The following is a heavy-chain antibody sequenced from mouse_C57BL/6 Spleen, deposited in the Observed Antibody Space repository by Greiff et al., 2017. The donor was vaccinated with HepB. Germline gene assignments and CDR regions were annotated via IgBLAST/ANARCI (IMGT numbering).Heavy chain of an antibody. D-gene: IGHD2-4*01. Sequence: QVQLQQPGAELVKPGASVKLSCKASGYTFTSYWMHWVKQRPGQGLEWIGMIHPNSGSTNYNEKFKSKATLTVDKSSSTAYMQLSSLTSEDSAVYDCARIYYDYDGQNAMDYWGQGTSVTVSS. CDR2: IHPNSGST. V-gene: IGHV1-64*01. CDR1: GYTFTSYW. J-gene: IGHJ4*01. CDR3: ARIYYDYDGQNAMDY.